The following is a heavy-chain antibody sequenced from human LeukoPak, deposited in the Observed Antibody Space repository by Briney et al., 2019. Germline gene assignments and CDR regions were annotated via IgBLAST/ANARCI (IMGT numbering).Heavy chain of an antibody. CDR3: ARHGGEVRGVIISSFDY. Sequence: SETLSLTCTVSGGSISTYYWSWIRQPPGKGLEWIAYIYYSGSANYNPPLKSRVTISLDTSKNQFSLKLTSVTAAATAVYYCARHGGEVRGVIISSFDYWGQGTLVTVS. J-gene: IGHJ4*02. CDR1: GGSISTYY. CDR2: IYYSGSA. D-gene: IGHD3-10*01. V-gene: IGHV4-59*08.